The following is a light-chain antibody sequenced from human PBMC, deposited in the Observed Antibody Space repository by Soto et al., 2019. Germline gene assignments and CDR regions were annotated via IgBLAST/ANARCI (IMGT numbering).Light chain of an antibody. CDR2: SAS. V-gene: IGKV1-39*01. Sequence: DIQMTQSPSSLSASVGDRVTITCRASHNISGYLNWYQQKAGAAPKLLIYSASTLQSGVPSRFSGSGFGTDYTLTISSLQPADFAVYYCQQTFRTPHTFGQGTKLDIK. J-gene: IGKJ2*01. CDR3: QQTFRTPHT. CDR1: HNISGY.